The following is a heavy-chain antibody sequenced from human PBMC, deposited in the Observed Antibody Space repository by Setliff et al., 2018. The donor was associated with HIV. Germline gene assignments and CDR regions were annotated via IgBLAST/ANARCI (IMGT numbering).Heavy chain of an antibody. D-gene: IGHD6-13*01. J-gene: IGHJ4*02. CDR1: GGFISTGGYS. CDR3: ARGGSRGSWYWDY. CDR2: IYHSGNT. V-gene: IGHV4-30-2*01. Sequence: SETLSLTCTVSGGFISTGGYSWSWIRQPPGKGLEWIGYIYHSGNTYYNPSLTSRVSISVDRSKNHFSLRLSSVTAADTAVYYCARGGSRGSWYWDYWGQGTLVTVSS.